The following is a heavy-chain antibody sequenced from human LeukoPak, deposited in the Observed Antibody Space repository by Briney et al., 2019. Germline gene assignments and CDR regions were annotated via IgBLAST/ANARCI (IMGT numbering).Heavy chain of an antibody. V-gene: IGHV4-59*01. J-gene: IGHJ5*02. CDR2: IYHSGST. D-gene: IGHD3-10*02. CDR1: GGSISTYY. Sequence: SETLSLTCTVSGGSISTYYWNWIRQPPGKGLEWIGYIYHSGSTNYNPSLQSRVTISVDTSKNQFSLNLNSVTAADTAVYYCARSDNYVWFDPWGQGTLVTVSS. CDR3: ARSDNYVWFDP.